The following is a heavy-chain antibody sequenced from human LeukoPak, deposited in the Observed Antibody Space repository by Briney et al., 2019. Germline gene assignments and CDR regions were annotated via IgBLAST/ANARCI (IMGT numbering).Heavy chain of an antibody. CDR1: GGTFSSYA. D-gene: IGHD3-16*01. J-gene: IGHJ6*02. CDR3: ARAGDRRGNYYYYGMDV. V-gene: IGHV1-69*04. CDR2: IIPIFGIA. Sequence: ASVKVSCKASGGTFSSYAISWVRQAPGQGLEGMGRIIPIFGIANYAQKFQGRVTITADKSTSTAYMELSSLRSEDTAVYYCARAGDRRGNYYYYGMDVWGQGTTVTVSS.